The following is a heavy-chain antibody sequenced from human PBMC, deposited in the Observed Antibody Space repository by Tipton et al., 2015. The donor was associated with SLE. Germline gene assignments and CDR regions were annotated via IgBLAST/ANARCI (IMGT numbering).Heavy chain of an antibody. CDR3: ARGVRVWGSYPGYFDY. CDR1: GFTFSDYY. J-gene: IGHJ4*02. V-gene: IGHV3-11*05. D-gene: IGHD3-16*02. Sequence: SLRLSCAASGFTFSDYYMNWIRQAPGKGLEWVSYISSSSSYTNYADSVKGRFTISRDNAKNSLYLQMNSLRAEDTAVYYCARGVRVWGSYPGYFDYWGQGTLVTVSS. CDR2: ISSSSSYT.